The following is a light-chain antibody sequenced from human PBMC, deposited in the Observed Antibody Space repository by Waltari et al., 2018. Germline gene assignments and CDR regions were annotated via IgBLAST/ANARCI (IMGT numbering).Light chain of an antibody. Sequence: EIVLTQSPGTLSLSPGERATHSCRASQSVGRSLAWYQQKPGQAPRLLIYGASIRATGIPDRFSGGGSGTDFSLTISRLESEDFAAYHCQHYVSLPVTFGQGTKVEIK. CDR2: GAS. J-gene: IGKJ1*01. CDR3: QHYVSLPVT. CDR1: QSVGRS. V-gene: IGKV3-20*01.